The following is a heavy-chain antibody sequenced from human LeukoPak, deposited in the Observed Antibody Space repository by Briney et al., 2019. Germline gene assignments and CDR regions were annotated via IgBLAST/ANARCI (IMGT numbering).Heavy chain of an antibody. Sequence: GGSLRLSSAASGFTFSDYFMSWIRQAPGKGLERVSYINVGGSTIFYADSVKGRFTISRDNAKNSLYLQMNSLRAEDTAVYYCARDTYYYGSGVTLDAFDIWGQGTMVTVSS. CDR2: INVGGSTI. D-gene: IGHD3-10*01. CDR3: ARDTYYYGSGVTLDAFDI. V-gene: IGHV3-11*01. J-gene: IGHJ3*02. CDR1: GFTFSDYF.